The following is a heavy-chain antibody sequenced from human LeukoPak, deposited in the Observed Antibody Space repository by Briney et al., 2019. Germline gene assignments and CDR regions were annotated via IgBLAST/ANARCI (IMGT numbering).Heavy chain of an antibody. V-gene: IGHV4-4*07. CDR2: IYISGST. CDR1: GGSITRYY. D-gene: IGHD2-2*01. J-gene: IGHJ6*01. Sequence: PSQTLSLTRTVSGGSITRYYSSWIWQPPRKGQEWIVRIYISGSTNYNPSLKRRVTLSQETSKNNFSLKICPVSAPDTAVYFCAGDDLEYGPVGERDGWGKGTTVSVCS. CDR3: AGDDLEYGPVGERDG.